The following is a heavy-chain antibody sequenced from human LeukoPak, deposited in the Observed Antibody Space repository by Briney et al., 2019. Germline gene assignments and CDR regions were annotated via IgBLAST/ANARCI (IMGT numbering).Heavy chain of an antibody. Sequence: PGGSLRLSCAASGFTFSNAWMTWVRQAPGKGLEWVGRIYRNADGGTTDYAAPVKGRFTNSRDDSKNTLYLQMNSLKTEDTAVYYCTTDSYCSATTCYASSNYYYCLDAWGQGTSVTVSS. J-gene: IGHJ6*02. CDR2: IYRNADGGTT. V-gene: IGHV3-15*05. D-gene: IGHD2-2*01. CDR3: TTDSYCSATTCYASSNYYYCLDA. CDR1: GFTFSNAW.